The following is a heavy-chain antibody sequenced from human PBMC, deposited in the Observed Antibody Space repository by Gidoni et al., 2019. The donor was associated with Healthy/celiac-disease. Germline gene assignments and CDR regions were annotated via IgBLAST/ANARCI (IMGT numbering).Heavy chain of an antibody. CDR2: IKSKTDGGTT. CDR1: GFTFSNAW. Sequence: EVQLVESGGGLVKPGGSLRLSCAASGFTFSNAWMSWVRQAPGKGLEWVGRIKSKTDGGTTDYAAPVKGRFTISRDDSKNTLYLQMNSLKTEDTAVYYCTTDLIMTRVNWFDPWGQGTLVTVSS. D-gene: IGHD3-16*01. J-gene: IGHJ5*02. CDR3: TTDLIMTRVNWFDP. V-gene: IGHV3-15*01.